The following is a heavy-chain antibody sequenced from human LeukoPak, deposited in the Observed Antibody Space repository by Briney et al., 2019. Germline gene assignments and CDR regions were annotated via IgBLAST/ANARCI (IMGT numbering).Heavy chain of an antibody. CDR1: GFTFSSYA. D-gene: IGHD2-15*01. CDR2: ISGSDGST. CDR3: ANRYCSGGSCYTFDY. J-gene: IGHJ4*02. Sequence: GGSLRLSCAASGFTFSSYAMSWVRQAPGKGLEWVSAISGSDGSTYYADSVKGRFTISRDNSKNTLYLQMNSLRAKDTAVYYCANRYCSGGSCYTFDYWGQGTLVTVSS. V-gene: IGHV3-23*01.